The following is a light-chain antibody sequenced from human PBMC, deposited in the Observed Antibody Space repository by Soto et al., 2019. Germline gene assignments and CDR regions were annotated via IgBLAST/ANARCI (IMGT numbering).Light chain of an antibody. CDR2: DTS. Sequence: QAVVTQDPSLTVSPGGTVTLTCGSSTGAVTSGHYPYWFQQKPGQAPRTLIYDTSNKHSWTPARFSGSLLGGKAALTLSGAQPEDEAEYYCLLSYSGARPLFGGGTKLTVL. CDR1: TGAVTSGHY. CDR3: LLSYSGARPL. V-gene: IGLV7-46*01. J-gene: IGLJ2*01.